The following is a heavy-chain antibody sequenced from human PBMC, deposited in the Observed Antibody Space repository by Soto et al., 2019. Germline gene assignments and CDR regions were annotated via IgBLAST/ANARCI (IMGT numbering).Heavy chain of an antibody. CDR3: AREALLGRTHDY. CDR2: INSNSGDT. J-gene: IGHJ4*02. D-gene: IGHD3-16*01. CDR1: GYTFTGHY. Sequence: ASVKVSCKASGYTFTGHYLHWVRQAPGQGLEWMGWINSNSGDTGYAQNFQGRVTMTRDTSISTAYMELSRLRSDDTAVYYCAREALLGRTHDYWGQGAQVTVSS. V-gene: IGHV1-2*02.